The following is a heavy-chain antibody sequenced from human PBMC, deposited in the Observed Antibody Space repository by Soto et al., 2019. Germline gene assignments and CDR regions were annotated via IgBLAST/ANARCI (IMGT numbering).Heavy chain of an antibody. CDR3: ARVGGVCSGGSCYSGAFDI. CDR1: GFSFSSYS. CDR2: ISSSSSYI. D-gene: IGHD2-15*01. V-gene: IGHV3-21*01. Sequence: PGGSLRLSCAACGFSFSSYSMNWVRQAPGKGLEWVSSISSSSSYIYYADSVKGRFTISRDNAKNSLYLQMNSLRAEDTAVYYCARVGGVCSGGSCYSGAFDIWGQGTMVTVSS. J-gene: IGHJ3*02.